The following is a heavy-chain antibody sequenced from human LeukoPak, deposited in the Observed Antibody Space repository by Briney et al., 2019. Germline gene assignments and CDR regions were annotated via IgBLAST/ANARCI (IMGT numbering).Heavy chain of an antibody. CDR2: INPNSGGT. CDR1: GYAFTGYF. D-gene: IGHD4-17*01. J-gene: IGHJ6*03. Sequence: ASVKVSCKASGYAFTGYFMHWVRQAPGQGLEWVGWINPNSGGTNYAQKFQGRVTMTRDTSISTAYMELSRLRSDDTAVYYCARGGYGDYYYYMDVWGKGTTVTVSS. CDR3: ARGGYGDYYYYMDV. V-gene: IGHV1-2*02.